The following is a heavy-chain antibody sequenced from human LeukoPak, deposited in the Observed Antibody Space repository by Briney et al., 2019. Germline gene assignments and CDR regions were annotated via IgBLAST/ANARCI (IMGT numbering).Heavy chain of an antibody. J-gene: IGHJ4*01. V-gene: IGHV3-53*01. Sequence: PGGPLRLFCAPSMLPHSHPYMRGAPHSPGEGPEWVSVIYSGGSRYNADSLKGRFTISRDNTKNTLYLQMNSLRADETAVYYCAREEQVMAGTLDYWGHGTLVTVS. D-gene: IGHD1-14*01. CDR3: AREEQVMAGTLDY. CDR1: MLPHSHPY. CDR2: IYSGGSR.